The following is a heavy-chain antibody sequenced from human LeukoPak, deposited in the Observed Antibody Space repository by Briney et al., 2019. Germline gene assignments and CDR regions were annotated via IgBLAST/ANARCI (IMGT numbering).Heavy chain of an antibody. CDR3: ARGRPHGNDY. V-gene: IGHV3-74*01. CDR1: GFTFSSYW. D-gene: IGHD4-23*01. CDR2: IASDGSST. Sequence: GGSLRLSCAASGFTFSSYWRKWVRQDPGKGLVWVSRIASDGSSTTYADSVKGRFSISRDNAKNTLYLQMNSLRVEDTAVYYCARGRPHGNDYWGQGTLVTVSS. J-gene: IGHJ4*02.